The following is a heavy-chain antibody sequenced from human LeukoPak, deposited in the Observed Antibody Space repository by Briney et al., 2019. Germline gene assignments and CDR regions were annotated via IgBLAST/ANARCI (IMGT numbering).Heavy chain of an antibody. V-gene: IGHV4-39*01. J-gene: IGHJ3*02. CDR1: GGSISSSIYY. Sequence: PSETLSFTCTVSGGSISSSIYYWGWIRQPPGKGLEGIGSIYYSGGTYYNPSLKSRVTISVDTSKNQFSLKLSSVTAADTAVYYCASPIDCGGDCALDGAFDIWGQGTMVTVSS. D-gene: IGHD2-21*01. CDR2: IYYSGGT. CDR3: ASPIDCGGDCALDGAFDI.